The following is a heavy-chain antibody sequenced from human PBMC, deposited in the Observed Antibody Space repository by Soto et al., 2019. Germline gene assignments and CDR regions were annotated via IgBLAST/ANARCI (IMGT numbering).Heavy chain of an antibody. V-gene: IGHV3-23*01. CDR1: GLTFSSSA. J-gene: IGHJ3*01. D-gene: IGHD2-21*02. CDR3: TKRGYCNILDCYDAFDV. CDR2: ISGSGDGT. Sequence: GGSLRLSCAASGLTFSSSAMNWVRQAPGKGLEWVSRISGSGDGTLYADSVKGRFTISRDNSKNTLYLHMTSLRGEDTAVYYCTKRGYCNILDCYDAFDVWGQGTLVTVSS.